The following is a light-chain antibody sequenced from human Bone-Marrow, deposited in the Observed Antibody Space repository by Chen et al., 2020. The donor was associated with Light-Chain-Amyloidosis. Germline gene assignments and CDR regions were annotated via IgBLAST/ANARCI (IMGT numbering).Light chain of an antibody. CDR2: DDS. J-gene: IGLJ3*02. CDR3: QVWDRSSDRPV. V-gene: IGLV3-21*02. CDR1: NIGSTS. Sequence: SYVLTQPSSVSVAPGQTATIACGGNNIGSTSVHWYQQTPGQAPLLVVYDDSDRPSGIPERLSGCNSGTTATLTIGRVEAGDEADYYCQVWDRSSDRPVFGGGTKLTVL.